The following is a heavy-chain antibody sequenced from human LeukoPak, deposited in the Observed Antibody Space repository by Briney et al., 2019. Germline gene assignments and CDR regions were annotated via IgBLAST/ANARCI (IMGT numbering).Heavy chain of an antibody. V-gene: IGHV4-34*01. D-gene: IGHD1-1*01. CDR1: GLSFSGYH. J-gene: IGHJ4*02. CDR2: INHSGSN. CDR3: ARTNWTVDY. Sequence: PSETLSLTCSGYGLSFSGYHWGWLPHPQGKGLEGVGEINHSGSNNYHPSLKRRVTISVDTSKNQLSLKLSAVTAADTAVYYCARTNWTVDYWGQGTLVTVSS.